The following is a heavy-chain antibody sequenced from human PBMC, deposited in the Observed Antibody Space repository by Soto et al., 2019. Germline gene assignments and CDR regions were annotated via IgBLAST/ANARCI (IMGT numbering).Heavy chain of an antibody. D-gene: IGHD4-17*01. CDR3: ARGYGDYSDYYYYGMDV. Sequence: GGSLRLSCAASGFTFSSYSMNWVRQAPGKGLEWVSSISSSSSYIYYADSVKGRFTISRDNAKNSLYLQMNSLRAEDTAVYYCARGYGDYSDYYYYGMDVWGKGTTVTVSS. CDR1: GFTFSSYS. V-gene: IGHV3-21*01. CDR2: ISSSSSYI. J-gene: IGHJ6*04.